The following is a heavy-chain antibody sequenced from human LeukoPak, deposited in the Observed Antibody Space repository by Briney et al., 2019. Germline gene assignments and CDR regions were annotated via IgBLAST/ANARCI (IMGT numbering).Heavy chain of an antibody. J-gene: IGHJ4*02. CDR3: ARDWYDRKLSSGWYTPYSLFDY. CDR1: GGTFSSYA. V-gene: IGHV1-69*04. Sequence: ASVKVSCKASGGTFSSYAISWVRQAPGQGLEWMGRIIPILGIANYAQKFQGRVTITADKSTSTAYMELSSLRSEDTAVYYCARDWYDRKLSSGWYTPYSLFDYWGQGTLVTVSS. D-gene: IGHD6-19*01. CDR2: IIPILGIA.